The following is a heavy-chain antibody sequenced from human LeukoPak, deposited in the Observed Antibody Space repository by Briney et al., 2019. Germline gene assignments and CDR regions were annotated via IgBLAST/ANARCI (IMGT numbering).Heavy chain of an antibody. J-gene: IGHJ4*02. CDR3: TRDPRRLDY. Sequence: GGSLRLSCAASGFTFSSYGMHWVRQAPGKGLEWVAFIRYDGSNKYYADSVKGRFTISRDNAKNSLYLQMNSLRAEDTAVYYCTRDPRRLDYWGQGTLVTVSS. V-gene: IGHV3-30*02. CDR1: GFTFSSYG. CDR2: IRYDGSNK.